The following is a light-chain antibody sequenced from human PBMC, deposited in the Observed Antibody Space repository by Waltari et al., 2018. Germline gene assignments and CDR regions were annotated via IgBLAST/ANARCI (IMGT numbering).Light chain of an antibody. CDR2: EVS. Sequence: QSALTPPPSVSGSPGQSVTISCPGTSNDVGSYNRVSWYQQPPGTAPKLMIYEVSNRPSGVPDRFSGSKSGNTASLTISGLQPEDEADYYCNSFTTSTTWVFGGGTRVTVL. CDR3: NSFTTSTTWV. CDR1: SNDVGSYNR. V-gene: IGLV2-18*02. J-gene: IGLJ3*02.